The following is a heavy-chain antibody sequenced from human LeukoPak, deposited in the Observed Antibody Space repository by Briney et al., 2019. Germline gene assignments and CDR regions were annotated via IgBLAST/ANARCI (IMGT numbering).Heavy chain of an antibody. CDR1: GGPVSSASHY. V-gene: IGHV4-61*01. J-gene: IGHJ4*02. D-gene: IGHD6-13*01. CDR2: GFYSGST. Sequence: PSETLSLTCTVSGGPVSSASHYWSWIRQPPGKGLEWIGFGFYSGSTYYNPSLKSRVTISVDTSKNQFSLKLSSVTAADTAVYYCARTLGSSLWYYFDYWGQGTLVTVSS. CDR3: ARTLGSSLWYYFDY.